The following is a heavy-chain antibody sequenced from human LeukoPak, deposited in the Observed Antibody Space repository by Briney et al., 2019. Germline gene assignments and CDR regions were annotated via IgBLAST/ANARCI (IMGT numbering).Heavy chain of an antibody. CDR3: ARDRGGSYGIYYFDY. CDR2: IYTSGST. CDR1: GGSFSGYY. D-gene: IGHD5-18*01. Sequence: SETLSLTCAVYGGSFSGYYWSWIRQPPGKGLEWIGRIYTSGSTNYNPSLKSRVTMSVDTSKNQFSLKLSSVTAADTAVYYCARDRGGSYGIYYFDYWGQGTLVTVSS. V-gene: IGHV4-4*07. J-gene: IGHJ4*02.